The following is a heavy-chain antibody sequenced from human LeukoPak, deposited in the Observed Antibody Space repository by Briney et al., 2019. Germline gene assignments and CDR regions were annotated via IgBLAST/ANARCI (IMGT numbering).Heavy chain of an antibody. Sequence: ASVKVSCKASGYTFTGYYMHWVRRAPGQGLEWMGWINPNSGGTNYAQKFQGRVTMTRDTSISTAYMELSRLRSDDTAVYYCARVFEGYCSGGSCYPSYYYYGMDVWGQGTTVTVSS. J-gene: IGHJ6*02. V-gene: IGHV1-2*02. CDR3: ARVFEGYCSGGSCYPSYYYYGMDV. CDR2: INPNSGGT. CDR1: GYTFTGYY. D-gene: IGHD2-15*01.